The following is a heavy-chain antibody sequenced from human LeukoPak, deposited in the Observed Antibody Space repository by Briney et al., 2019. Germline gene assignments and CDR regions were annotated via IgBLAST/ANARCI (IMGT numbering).Heavy chain of an antibody. J-gene: IGHJ4*02. D-gene: IGHD3-10*01. Sequence: SEPLSLPCTVSGGSISSSSYYWGWIRQPPGKGLEWIGSVYYSGSTYYNPSLKSRVTISVDTSKNQFSLKLSSVTAADTAVYYCARAGLETYYGKSYFDYWGQGTLVTVSS. V-gene: IGHV4-39*01. CDR3: ARAGLETYYGKSYFDY. CDR2: VYYSGST. CDR1: GGSISSSSYY.